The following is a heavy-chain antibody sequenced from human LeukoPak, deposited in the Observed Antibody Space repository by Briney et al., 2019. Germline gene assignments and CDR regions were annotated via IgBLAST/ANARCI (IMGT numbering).Heavy chain of an antibody. J-gene: IGHJ6*02. CDR2: ISWDSANI. V-gene: IGHV3-9*01. CDR3: VKESGEYDYVWGSYRYSHGMDV. CDR1: GFVFEDYV. Sequence: GRSLRLSCVASGFVFEDYVMHWVRQAPGKGLEWVSGISWDSANIGYADSVKGRFTISRDNAKNSLYLLMNSLRVEDTALYYCVKESGEYDYVWGSYRYSHGMDVWGQGTTVTVSS. D-gene: IGHD3-16*02.